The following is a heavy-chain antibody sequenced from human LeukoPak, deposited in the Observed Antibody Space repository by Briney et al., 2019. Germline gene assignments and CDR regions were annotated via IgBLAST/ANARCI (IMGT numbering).Heavy chain of an antibody. CDR3: ARDLRGDDI. Sequence: ASVKVSCKASGYTFTNYYIHWVRQTPGQGLEWMGIINPSAGSTTYAQKFQGRITMTRDTSTSKVYMELTSLRSEDTAVYYCARDLRGDDIWGQGTMVTVSS. V-gene: IGHV1-46*01. CDR1: GYTFTNYY. J-gene: IGHJ3*02. D-gene: IGHD5/OR15-5a*01. CDR2: INPSAGST.